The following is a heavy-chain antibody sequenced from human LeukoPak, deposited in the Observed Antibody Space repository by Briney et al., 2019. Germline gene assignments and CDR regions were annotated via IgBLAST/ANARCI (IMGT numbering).Heavy chain of an antibody. Sequence: GGSLRLSCAASGFTFSSYEMNWVRQAPGKGLEWVSYISSSGSTIYYADSVKGRFTISRDNARNSLYLQMNSLTVDDTAVYYCARDMGWQQFDQWGQGTLVTVSS. J-gene: IGHJ4*02. CDR3: ARDMGWQQFDQ. CDR2: ISSSGSTI. V-gene: IGHV3-48*03. D-gene: IGHD5-24*01. CDR1: GFTFSSYE.